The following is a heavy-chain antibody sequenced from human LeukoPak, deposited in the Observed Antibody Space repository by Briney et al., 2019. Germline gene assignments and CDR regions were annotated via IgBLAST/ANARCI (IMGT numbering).Heavy chain of an antibody. CDR2: MNPNSGNT. Sequence: ASVTVSCKASGYTFTSYDINWVRQATGQGLEWMGWMNPNSGNTGYAQKFQGRVTMTRNTSISTAYMELSSLRSEDTAVYYCARHLTTSYYYYGMDVWGQGTTVTVSS. V-gene: IGHV1-8*01. CDR3: ARHLTTSYYYYGMDV. J-gene: IGHJ6*02. D-gene: IGHD4/OR15-4a*01. CDR1: GYTFTSYD.